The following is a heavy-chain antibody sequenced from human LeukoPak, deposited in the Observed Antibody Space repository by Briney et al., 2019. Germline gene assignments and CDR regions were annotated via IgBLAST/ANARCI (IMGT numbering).Heavy chain of an antibody. D-gene: IGHD1-26*01. CDR2: ISGSNGNT. J-gene: IGHJ4*02. V-gene: IGHV1-18*01. Sequence: ASVTVSCKASNYPFTRYGISWVRQAPGQGLEWMGWISGSNGNTNYAQKFQGRVSMTADASTGTAYLELRSLRSDDTAVYYCARSGRGTYYYFDLWGQGTLVTVSS. CDR1: NYPFTRYG. CDR3: ARSGRGTYYYFDL.